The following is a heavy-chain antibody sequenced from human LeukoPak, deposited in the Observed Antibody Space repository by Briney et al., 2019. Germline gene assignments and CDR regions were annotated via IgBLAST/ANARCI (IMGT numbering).Heavy chain of an antibody. CDR3: ARVVSSGYGAFDI. CDR1: GFTFSSYA. J-gene: IGHJ3*02. Sequence: GGSLRLSCAASGFTFSSYAMHWVRQAPGKGLEYVSAISSNGGSTYYANSVKGRFTISRDNSKNTLYLQMNSLRAEDTAVYYCARVVSSGYGAFDIWGQGTMVTVSS. CDR2: ISSNGGST. D-gene: IGHD3-22*01. V-gene: IGHV3-64*01.